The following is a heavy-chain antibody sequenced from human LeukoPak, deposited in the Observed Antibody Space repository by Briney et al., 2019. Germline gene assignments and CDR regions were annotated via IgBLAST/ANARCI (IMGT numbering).Heavy chain of an antibody. D-gene: IGHD1-1*01. Sequence: ASVKVSCKASGYTFTSYGISWVRQAPGQGLEWMGWISAYNGDTNYAQKLQGRVTMTTDTSTSTAYMELRSLRSDDTAVYYCARSQLDYYYMDVWGKGTTVTISS. CDR2: ISAYNGDT. CDR3: ARSQLDYYYMDV. V-gene: IGHV1-18*01. CDR1: GYTFTSYG. J-gene: IGHJ6*03.